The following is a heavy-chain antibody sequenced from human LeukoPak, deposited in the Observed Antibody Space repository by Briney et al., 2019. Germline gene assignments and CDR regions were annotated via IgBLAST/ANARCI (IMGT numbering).Heavy chain of an antibody. Sequence: GGSLRLSCAASGFTVSSNYMSWVRQAPGKGLEWVSVIYSGGNTYYADSVKGRFTISRDNSKNTVSLQMSSLRDEDTAVYFCAVSRIVGAVDVFDMWGQGTMVTVSS. CDR2: IYSGGNT. CDR3: AVSRIVGAVDVFDM. D-gene: IGHD1-26*01. V-gene: IGHV3-66*01. J-gene: IGHJ3*02. CDR1: GFTVSSNY.